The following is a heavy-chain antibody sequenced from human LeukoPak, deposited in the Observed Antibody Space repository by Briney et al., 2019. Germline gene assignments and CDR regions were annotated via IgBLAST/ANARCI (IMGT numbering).Heavy chain of an antibody. CDR2: ISSSSSYV. Sequence: GGSLRLSCAASGFTFSSYSMNWVRQAPGKGLEWVSSISSSSSYVYYADSVKGRFTISRDNAKNSLYLQMNSLRAEDTAVYYCAREGRDPIAAAGPFDYWGQGTLVTVSS. D-gene: IGHD6-13*01. V-gene: IGHV3-21*01. CDR1: GFTFSSYS. J-gene: IGHJ4*02. CDR3: AREGRDPIAAAGPFDY.